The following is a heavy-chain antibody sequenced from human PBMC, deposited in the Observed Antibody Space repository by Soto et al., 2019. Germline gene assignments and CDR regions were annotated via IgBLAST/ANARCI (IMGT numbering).Heavy chain of an antibody. D-gene: IGHD5-12*01. Sequence: EVQLVESGGGLVQPVGSLSLSCAASGVTFSIYSMNWVRQAPGKGLEWVSYLSSSSSTIYYADSVKGRFTISRDNAKNSLYLQMNSLRDEDTAVYYCARYSGYVEWGQGTLVTVSS. CDR2: LSSSSSTI. CDR1: GVTFSIYS. CDR3: ARYSGYVE. V-gene: IGHV3-48*02. J-gene: IGHJ4*02.